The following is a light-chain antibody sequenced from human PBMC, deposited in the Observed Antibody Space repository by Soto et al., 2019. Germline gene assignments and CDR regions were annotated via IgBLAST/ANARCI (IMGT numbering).Light chain of an antibody. CDR3: TSYSRSTALL. CDR1: SSDIGTYNY. J-gene: IGLJ3*02. V-gene: IGLV2-14*01. Sequence: QSVLTQPASVSASPGQSITISCAGTSSDIGTYNYVSWYQHLPGKAPKLMIYEVYKRASGVSDRFSGSKSATTASLTISGLQAEDEADYYCTSYSRSTALLFGGGTK. CDR2: EVY.